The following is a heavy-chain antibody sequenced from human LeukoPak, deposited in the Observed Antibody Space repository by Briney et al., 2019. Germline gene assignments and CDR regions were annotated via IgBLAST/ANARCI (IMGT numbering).Heavy chain of an antibody. CDR2: NIPIFGTA. CDR1: GGTFSSYA. CDR3: AGRYFDWGPVDY. V-gene: IGHV1-69*13. J-gene: IGHJ4*02. D-gene: IGHD3-9*01. Sequence: GASVKVSCKASGGTFSSYAISWVRQAPGQGLEWMGGNIPIFGTANYAQKFQGRVTITADESTSTAYMELSSLRSEDTAVYYCAGRYFDWGPVDYWGQGTLVTVSS.